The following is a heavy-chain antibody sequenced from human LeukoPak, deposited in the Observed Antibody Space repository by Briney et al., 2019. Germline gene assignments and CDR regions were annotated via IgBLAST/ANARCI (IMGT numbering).Heavy chain of an antibody. CDR1: GFTFNNYA. Sequence: PGGSLRLSCAASGFTFNNYAMSWVRQAPGKGLQWVSAIIISGGSTNCADSVKGRFTISRDNSKNTLYLQMNSLRAEDTAVYYCAREGYGALDYRGQGTLVTVSS. J-gene: IGHJ4*02. CDR2: IIISGGST. V-gene: IGHV3-23*01. CDR3: AREGYGALDY. D-gene: IGHD5-12*01.